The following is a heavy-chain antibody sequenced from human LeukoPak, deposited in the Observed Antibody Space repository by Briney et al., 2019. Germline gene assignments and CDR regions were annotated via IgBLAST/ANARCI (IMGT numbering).Heavy chain of an antibody. V-gene: IGHV1-2*06. CDR3: ARATRSLPFDP. CDR2: INPNSGGT. Sequence: GASVKVSCKASGGTFISYAISWVRQAPGQGLEWMGRINPNSGGTNYAQKFQGRVTMTRDTSISTAYMELSRLRSDDTAVYYCARATRSLPFDPWGQGTLVTVSS. D-gene: IGHD1-1*01. J-gene: IGHJ5*02. CDR1: GGTFISYA.